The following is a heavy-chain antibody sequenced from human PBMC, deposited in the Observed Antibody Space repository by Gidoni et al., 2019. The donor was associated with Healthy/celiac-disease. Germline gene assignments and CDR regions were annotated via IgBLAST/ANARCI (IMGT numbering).Heavy chain of an antibody. Sequence: QVQLVQSGAEVKKPGASVEVACKASGYTFTSYDINWVRQATGQGPEWIGWMNPSSGNTGYAQTFQVRVTMTRNTSISTAYMELSSLRSDDTAVYYCARGGGSSSWQFGSKPDYYYYGMDVWGQGTTVTVSS. CDR1: GYTFTSYD. J-gene: IGHJ6*02. V-gene: IGHV1-8*01. D-gene: IGHD6-13*01. CDR3: ARGGGSSSWQFGSKPDYYYYGMDV. CDR2: MNPSSGNT.